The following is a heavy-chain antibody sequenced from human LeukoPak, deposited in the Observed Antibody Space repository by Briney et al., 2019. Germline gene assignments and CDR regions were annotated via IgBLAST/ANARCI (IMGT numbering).Heavy chain of an antibody. J-gene: IGHJ4*02. D-gene: IGHD6-13*01. CDR1: GVSISSVGYY. CDR3: ARGDYSRNVNYFDY. CDR2: IYYSGST. Sequence: SETLSLTCTVSGVSISSVGYYWSWIRQHPGKGLEWIGYIYYSGSTYYNPSLKSRVTISVDTSKNQFSLKLSSVTAADTAVFYCARGDYSRNVNYFDYWGQGTLVTVSS. V-gene: IGHV4-31*03.